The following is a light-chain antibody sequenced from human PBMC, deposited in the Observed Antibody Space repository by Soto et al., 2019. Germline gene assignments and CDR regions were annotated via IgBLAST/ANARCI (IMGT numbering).Light chain of an antibody. J-gene: IGLJ1*01. CDR1: SSDIGGYNY. CDR3: SSYTSGSTFYV. Sequence: QSALTQPASVSGSPGQSIAISCAGTSSDIGGYNYVSWFQQHPGKAPKLMISDVSNRPSGVSNRFSGSKSGNTASLTISGLQPEDEADYYCSSYTSGSTFYVFGTGTKLTVL. CDR2: DVS. V-gene: IGLV2-14*01.